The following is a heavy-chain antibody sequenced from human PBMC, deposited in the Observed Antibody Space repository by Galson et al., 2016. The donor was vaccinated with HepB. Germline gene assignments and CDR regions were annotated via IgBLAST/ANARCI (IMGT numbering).Heavy chain of an antibody. J-gene: IGHJ4*02. V-gene: IGHV4-59*08. CDR2: IEYSGSA. CDR3: ARHFPSYNGGLFDY. D-gene: IGHD4-23*01. Sequence: SETLSLTCTVSGGSISSYYWSWIRQSPGKGLECIGYIEYSGSANYNPSLKSPVTISVDTSKNQFSLKLSSLTAADTAVYYCARHFPSYNGGLFDYWGQGTLVTVSS. CDR1: GGSISSYY.